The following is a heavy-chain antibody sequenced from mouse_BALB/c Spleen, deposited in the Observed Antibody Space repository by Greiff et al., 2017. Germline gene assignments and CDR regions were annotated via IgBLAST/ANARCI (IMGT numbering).Heavy chain of an antibody. J-gene: IGHJ4*01. CDR2: IWRGGST. D-gene: IGHD4-1*01. V-gene: IGHV2-5-1*01. Sequence: VQLQQSGPSLVQPSQSLSITCTVSGFSLTSYGVHWVRQSPGKGLEWLGVIWRGGSTDYNAAFMSRLSITKDNSKSHVFFKMNSLQADDTAIYYCAKADWDGLYYYAMDYWGQGTSVTVSS. CDR3: AKADWDGLYYYAMDY. CDR1: GFSLTSYG.